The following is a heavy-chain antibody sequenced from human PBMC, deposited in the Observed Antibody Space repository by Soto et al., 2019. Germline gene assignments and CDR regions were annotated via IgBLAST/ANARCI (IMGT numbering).Heavy chain of an antibody. V-gene: IGHV1-2*04. D-gene: IGHD2-8*01. Sequence: QVQLVQSGAEVKKPGASVKVSCKASGYSFTDYHIHWVRQAPGQGLEWLGRINPKSGGTSTAQKFQGWVTMTTDTSISTASMELTRLTSDDTSIYYCARGDSTDCSTCVCSFFYNHDMDVWGQGTTVTVSS. CDR1: GYSFTDYH. J-gene: IGHJ6*02. CDR2: INPKSGGT. CDR3: ARGDSTDCSTCVCSFFYNHDMDV.